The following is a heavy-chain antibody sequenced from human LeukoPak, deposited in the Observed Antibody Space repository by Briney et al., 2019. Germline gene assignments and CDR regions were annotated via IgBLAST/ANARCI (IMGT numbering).Heavy chain of an antibody. V-gene: IGHV3-21*01. CDR3: ARDLPNYYDSSGPYDY. CDR2: ISSSSSYI. J-gene: IGHJ4*02. Sequence: PGGSLRLSCAASGFTFSSYSMNWVRQAPGKGLEWVSSISSSSSYIYYADSVKGQFTISRDNAKNSLYLQMNSLRAEDTAVYYCARDLPNYYDSSGPYDYWGQGTLVTVSS. D-gene: IGHD3-22*01. CDR1: GFTFSSYS.